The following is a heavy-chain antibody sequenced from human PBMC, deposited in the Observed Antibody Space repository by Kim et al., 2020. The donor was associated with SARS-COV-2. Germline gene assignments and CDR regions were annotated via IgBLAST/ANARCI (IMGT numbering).Heavy chain of an antibody. J-gene: IGHJ5*02. Sequence: SETLSLTCAVYGGSFSGYYWSWIRQPPGKGLEWIGEINHSGSTNYNPSLKSRVTISVDTSKNQFSLKLSSVTAADTAVYYCALGEEDYDSSGRIDPWGQGTLVTVSS. CDR3: ALGEEDYDSSGRIDP. V-gene: IGHV4-34*01. CDR2: INHSGST. D-gene: IGHD3-22*01. CDR1: GGSFSGYY.